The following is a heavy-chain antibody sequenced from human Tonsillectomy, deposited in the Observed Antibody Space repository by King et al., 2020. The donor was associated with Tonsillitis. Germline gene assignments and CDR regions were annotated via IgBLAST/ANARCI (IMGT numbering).Heavy chain of an antibody. V-gene: IGHV3-30*02. Sequence: VQLVESGGGVVQPGGSLRLSCAASGFTFSPYGMHWVRQAPGKGPEWVAFIRYDGGNKYYTDSVKGRFTISRDNSKKTLYLQMNSLRAEDTAVYYCVKGTVMVPHSYYYGMDVWGQGTPVTVSS. CDR1: GFTFSPYG. CDR2: IRYDGGNK. D-gene: IGHD4/OR15-4a*01. J-gene: IGHJ6*02. CDR3: VKGTVMVPHSYYYGMDV.